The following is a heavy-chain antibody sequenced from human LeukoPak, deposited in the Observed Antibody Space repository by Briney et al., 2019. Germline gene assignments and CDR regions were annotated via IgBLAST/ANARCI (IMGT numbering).Heavy chain of an antibody. J-gene: IGHJ4*02. CDR3: ARGGGHDYVNY. Sequence: GGALRLSCAASGFIFKDYGMSWVREAPGKGLEWGAAITPRGKDTYYVESVKRRVTISRDNSKTTLYLWKNNVRADDTAVYYCARGGGHDYVNYWGQGTLVTVSS. D-gene: IGHD3-16*01. V-gene: IGHV3-23*01. CDR1: GFIFKDYG. CDR2: ITPRGKDT.